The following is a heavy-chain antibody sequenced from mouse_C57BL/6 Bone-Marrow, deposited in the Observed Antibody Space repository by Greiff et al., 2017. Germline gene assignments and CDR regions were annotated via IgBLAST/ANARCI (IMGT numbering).Heavy chain of an antibody. CDR1: GFTFSDAW. CDR3: TCLGRYWYFDV. J-gene: IGHJ1*03. D-gene: IGHD4-1*01. CDR2: IRNKANNHAT. V-gene: IGHV6-6*01. Sequence: EVHLVESGGGLVQPGGSMKLSCAASGFTFSDAWMDWVRQSPEKGLEWVAEIRNKANNHATYYAESVKGRFTISRDDSKSSVYMQMNSLRAEDTGIYYCTCLGRYWYFDVWCTGTTVTVSS.